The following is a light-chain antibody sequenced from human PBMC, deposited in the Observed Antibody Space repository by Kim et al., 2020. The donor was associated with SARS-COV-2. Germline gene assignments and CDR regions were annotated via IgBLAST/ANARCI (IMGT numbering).Light chain of an antibody. CDR1: SSDVGNDNR. J-gene: IGLJ3*02. Sequence: VTISCTGTSSDVGNDNRGSWYQQAPGAAPKLIIYAVSNRPSGVLEGFSGAKSGGTAALSISGLQAEDEADYYCSSHIGTINFYGVFGGGTRVTVL. CDR2: AVS. V-gene: IGLV2-18*02. CDR3: SSHIGTINFYGV.